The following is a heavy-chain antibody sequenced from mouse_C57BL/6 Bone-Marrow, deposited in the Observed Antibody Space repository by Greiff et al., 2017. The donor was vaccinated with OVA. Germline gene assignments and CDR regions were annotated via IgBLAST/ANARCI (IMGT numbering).Heavy chain of an antibody. CDR2: IWTGGGT. Sequence: QVQLKESGPGLVAPSQSLSITCTVSGFSLTSYAISWVRQPPGKGLEWLGVIWTGGGTNYNSALKSRLSISKDNSKSQVFLKMNSLQTDDTARYXCDRNPSYYGSSYAFDYWGQGTTLTVSS. V-gene: IGHV2-9-1*01. CDR1: GFSLTSYA. J-gene: IGHJ2*01. CDR3: DRNPSYYGSSYAFDY. D-gene: IGHD1-1*01.